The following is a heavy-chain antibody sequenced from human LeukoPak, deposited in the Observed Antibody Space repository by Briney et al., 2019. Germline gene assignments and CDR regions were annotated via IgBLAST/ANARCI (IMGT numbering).Heavy chain of an antibody. D-gene: IGHD3-10*01. Sequence: GSSVKVSCKXSGGTFSSYAISWVRQAPRQGLEWMGRIIPIFGTANYAQKFQGRVTITTDESTSTAYMELSSLRSEDTAVYYCASGPMVRGVVRYYYYMDVWGKGTTVTVSS. CDR2: IIPIFGTA. J-gene: IGHJ6*03. CDR3: ASGPMVRGVVRYYYYMDV. CDR1: GGTFSSYA. V-gene: IGHV1-69*05.